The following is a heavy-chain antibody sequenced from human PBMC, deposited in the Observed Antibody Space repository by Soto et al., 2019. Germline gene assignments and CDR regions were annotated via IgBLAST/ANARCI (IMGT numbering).Heavy chain of an antibody. CDR2: INWNGGST. Sequence: EVQLVESGGGVVRPGGSLRLSCAASGFTFDDYGMSWVRQAPGKGLEWVSGINWNGGSTGYADSVKGRFTISRDNAKNSLDLQMKRLRGEDTGLYHCARGIRSSTVTTPGYWGQGTLVTVSS. CDR1: GFTFDDYG. CDR3: ARGIRSSTVTTPGY. J-gene: IGHJ4*02. V-gene: IGHV3-20*01. D-gene: IGHD4-17*01.